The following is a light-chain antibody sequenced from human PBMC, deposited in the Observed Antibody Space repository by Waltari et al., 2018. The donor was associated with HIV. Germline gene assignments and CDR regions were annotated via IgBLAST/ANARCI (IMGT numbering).Light chain of an antibody. CDR2: QDT. Sequence: SYELTQPPSISVSPGQTASITCSADNLGDKYVCWYQQKPGQSPVLVIYQDTQRPSGIPERFSGSNSGDTAALTISGTQATDEAQYYCQAWDSATVVFGGGTKLTVL. CDR3: QAWDSATVV. CDR1: NLGDKY. V-gene: IGLV3-1*01. J-gene: IGLJ2*01.